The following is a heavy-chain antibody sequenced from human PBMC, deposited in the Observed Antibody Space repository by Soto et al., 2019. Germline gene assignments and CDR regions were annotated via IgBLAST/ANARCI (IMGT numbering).Heavy chain of an antibody. V-gene: IGHV3-48*03. CDR3: ARDIVVVPDRNYYYGMDV. CDR2: ISSSGSTI. CDR1: GFTFSSYE. Sequence: EVQLVESGGGLVQPGGSLRLSCAASGFTFSSYEMNWVRQAPGKGLEWVSYISSSGSTIYYADSVKGRFTISRDNAKNSLYLQMNSLRAEDTAVYYCARDIVVVPDRNYYYGMDVWGQGTTVTVSS. D-gene: IGHD2-2*01. J-gene: IGHJ6*02.